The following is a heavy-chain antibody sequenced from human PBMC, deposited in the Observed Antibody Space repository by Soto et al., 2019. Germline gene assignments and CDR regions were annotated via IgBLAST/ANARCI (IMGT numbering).Heavy chain of an antibody. CDR2: ISGSGGST. D-gene: IGHD6-25*01. CDR3: AKAGQHQRAEYFPH. J-gene: IGHJ1*01. CDR1: GFTFSSYA. V-gene: IGHV3-23*01. Sequence: EVQLLESGGGLVQPGGSLRLSCAASGFTFSSYAMSWVRQAPGKGLEWVSAISGSGGSTYYADSVKGRFTISRDHSKNTLYLQMNSLRAEDTALYYFAKAGQHQRAEYFPHWGQGTLVTVSS.